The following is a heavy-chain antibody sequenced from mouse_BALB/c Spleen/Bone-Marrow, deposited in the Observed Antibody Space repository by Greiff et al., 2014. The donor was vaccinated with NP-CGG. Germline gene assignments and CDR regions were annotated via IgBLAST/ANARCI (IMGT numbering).Heavy chain of an antibody. CDR1: GFTFSSYG. J-gene: IGHJ2*01. CDR3: ARDSNDY. CDR2: INSNGGST. V-gene: IGHV5-6-3*01. Sequence: EVQLVESGGGLVQPGGSLKLSCAASGFTFSSYGMSWVRQTPDKRLELVATINSNGGSTYYPDSVKGRFTISRGNAKNTLYLQMSSLKSEDTAMYYCARDSNDYWGQGTTLTVSS.